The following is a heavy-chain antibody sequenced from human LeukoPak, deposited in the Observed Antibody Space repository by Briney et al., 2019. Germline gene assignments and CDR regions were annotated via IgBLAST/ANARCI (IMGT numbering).Heavy chain of an antibody. D-gene: IGHD2-2*01. Sequence: PSETLSLTCTVSGGSISSYYWSWIRQPPGKGLEWIGYIYYSGSTNYNPSLKSRVTISVDTSKNQFSLKLSSVTAADTVVYYCARSLIGYCSSTSCYAFSRYYMDVWGKGTTVTVSS. CDR2: IYYSGST. CDR1: GGSISSYY. CDR3: ARSLIGYCSSTSCYAFSRYYMDV. V-gene: IGHV4-59*01. J-gene: IGHJ6*03.